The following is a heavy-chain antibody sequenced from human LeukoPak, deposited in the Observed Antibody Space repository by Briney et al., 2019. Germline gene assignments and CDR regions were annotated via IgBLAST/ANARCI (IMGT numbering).Heavy chain of an antibody. D-gene: IGHD3-3*01. CDR2: ISYDGSNK. V-gene: IGHV3-30*03. CDR1: XFXXSSYX. CDR3: ARDPAKFWSGHDY. Sequence: GXXXLXXTASXFXXSSYXXHXVRQAPGKGLEWVXVISYDGSNKYYADSVKGRFTISRDNSKNTLYVQMNSLRAEDTAVYYCARDPAKFWSGHDYWGQGTLVTVPS. J-gene: IGHJ4*02.